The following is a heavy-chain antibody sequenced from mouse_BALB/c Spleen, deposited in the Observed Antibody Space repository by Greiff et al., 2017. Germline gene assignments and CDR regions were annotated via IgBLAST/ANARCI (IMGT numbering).Heavy chain of an antibody. V-gene: IGHV2-6-7*01. J-gene: IGHJ4*01. D-gene: IGHD1-2*01. CDR1: GFSLTGYG. Sequence: QVQLQESGPGLVAPSQSLSITCTVSGFSLTGYGVNWVRQPPGKGLEWLGMIWGDGSTDYNSALKSRLSISKDNSKSQVFLKMNSLQTDDTARYYCARDQAYYGYDYAMDYWGQGTSVTVSS. CDR2: IWGDGST. CDR3: ARDQAYYGYDYAMDY.